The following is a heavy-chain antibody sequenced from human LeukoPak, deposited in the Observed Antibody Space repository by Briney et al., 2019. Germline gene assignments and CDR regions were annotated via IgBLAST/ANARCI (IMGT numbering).Heavy chain of an antibody. CDR1: GFTFSNAW. CDR3: ARSDKSNSGSYSDY. V-gene: IGHV3-21*01. D-gene: IGHD1-26*01. CDR2: ISSSSSYI. J-gene: IGHJ4*02. Sequence: PGGSLRLSCAASGFTFSNAWMSWVRQAPGKGLEWVSSISSSSSYIYYADSAKGRFTISRDNAKNSLYLQMNSLRAEDTAVYYCARSDKSNSGSYSDYWGQGTLVTVSS.